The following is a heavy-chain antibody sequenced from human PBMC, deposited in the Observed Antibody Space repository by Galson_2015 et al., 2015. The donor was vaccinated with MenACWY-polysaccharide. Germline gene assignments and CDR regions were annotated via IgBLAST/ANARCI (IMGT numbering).Heavy chain of an antibody. J-gene: IGHJ6*02. Sequence: SLKVSCKASGYTFTGYYMHWVRQAPGQGLESVGGINRNEGGTRYAQTIQGRVTMTRDTSNSTAYMELSSLTSDDTAIYYGARGNSATLSRVVAMDVWGQGTTVTVSS. CDR1: GYTFTGYY. V-gene: IGHV1-2*02. D-gene: IGHD2/OR15-2a*01. CDR2: INRNEGGT. CDR3: ARGNSATLSRVVAMDV.